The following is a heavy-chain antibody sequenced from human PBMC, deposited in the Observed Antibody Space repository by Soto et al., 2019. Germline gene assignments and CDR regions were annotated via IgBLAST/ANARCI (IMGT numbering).Heavy chain of an antibody. Sequence: SVKVSCKASGGTFSSYAISWVRQAPGQGLEWMGGIIPIFGTANYAQKFQGRVTITADESTSTAYMELSSLRSEDTAVYYCASDFWSGYLNWFDPWGQGTLVTVSS. CDR3: ASDFWSGYLNWFDP. V-gene: IGHV1-69*13. D-gene: IGHD3-3*01. CDR1: GGTFSSYA. CDR2: IIPIFGTA. J-gene: IGHJ5*02.